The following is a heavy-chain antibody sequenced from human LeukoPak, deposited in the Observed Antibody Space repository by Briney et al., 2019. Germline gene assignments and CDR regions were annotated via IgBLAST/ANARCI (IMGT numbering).Heavy chain of an antibody. J-gene: IGHJ4*02. CDR2: IIPIFGTA. V-gene: IGHV1-69*06. CDR3: ARVGKPSHDSSHFDY. Sequence: SVKVSCKASGGTFSSYAISWVRQAPGQGLEWMGGIIPIFGTANYAQKFQGRVTITADKSTSTAYMELSSLRSEDTAVYYCARVGKPSHDSSHFDYWGQGTLVTVSS. CDR1: GGTFSSYA. D-gene: IGHD3-22*01.